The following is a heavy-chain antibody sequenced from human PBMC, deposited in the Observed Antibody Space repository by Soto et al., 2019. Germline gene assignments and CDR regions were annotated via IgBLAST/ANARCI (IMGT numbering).Heavy chain of an antibody. CDR2: ISYDGSNK. V-gene: IGHV3-30*18. CDR1: GFTFSSYG. Sequence: QVQLVESGGGVVQPGRSLRLSCAASGFTFSSYGMHWVRQAPGKGLEWVAVISYDGSNKYYADSVKGRFTISRDNSKNTLYLQMNSLRAEDTAVDYCEKLSIVGATKGDYWGQGTLVTVSS. CDR3: EKLSIVGATKGDY. J-gene: IGHJ4*02. D-gene: IGHD1-26*01.